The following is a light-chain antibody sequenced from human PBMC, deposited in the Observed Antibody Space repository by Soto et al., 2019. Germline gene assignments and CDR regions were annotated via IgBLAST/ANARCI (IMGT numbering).Light chain of an antibody. V-gene: IGLV2-18*02. CDR3: SSYTSTSTYV. CDR1: SSDVGTYNR. J-gene: IGLJ1*01. Sequence: QSVLTQPPSVSGSPGQSVAIPCTGTSSDVGTYNRVSWYQQPPGTAPRLMIYDVSNRPSGVPDRFSGSKSGNTASLTISGLQADVEADYYCSSYTSTSTYVFLTGTK. CDR2: DVS.